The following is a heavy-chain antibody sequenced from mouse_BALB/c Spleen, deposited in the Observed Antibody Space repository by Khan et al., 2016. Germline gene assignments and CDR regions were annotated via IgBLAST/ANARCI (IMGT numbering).Heavy chain of an antibody. CDR2: ISSGGSYT. CDR3: ARRDYGSSYKGFAY. D-gene: IGHD1-1*01. Sequence: EVELVESGGGLVKPGGSLKLSCAASGFAFSSYDMSWVRQTPEKRLEWVATISSGGSYTYYPDSVKGRFTISRDNARNTLYLQMSSRRSEDKALYYCARRDYGSSYKGFAYWGQGTLVTVSA. J-gene: IGHJ3*01. V-gene: IGHV5-9*02. CDR1: GFAFSSYD.